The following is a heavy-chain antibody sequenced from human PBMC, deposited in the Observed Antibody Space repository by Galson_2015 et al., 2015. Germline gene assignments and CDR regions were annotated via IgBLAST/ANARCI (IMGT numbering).Heavy chain of an antibody. V-gene: IGHV1-18*01. CDR3: ARDLPIFGVLISDY. Sequence: SVKVSCKASGYTFTSYSISWVRQAPGQGLVPEWMGWINAYNGKTNYAQNLQGRVTMTTDTSTSTAYMELRSLRSDDTAIYYCARDLPIFGVLISDYWGQGSLVTVSS. D-gene: IGHD3-3*02. J-gene: IGHJ4*02. CDR1: GYTFTSYS. CDR2: INAYNGKT.